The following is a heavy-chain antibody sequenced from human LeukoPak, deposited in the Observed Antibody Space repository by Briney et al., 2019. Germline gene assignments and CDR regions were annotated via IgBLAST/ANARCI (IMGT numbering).Heavy chain of an antibody. CDR3: ARETPAVRNNCFDP. D-gene: IGHD2-2*01. Sequence: SETLSLTCTVSGGSISSSTYYWGWVRQPPGKGLEWIGSVSYSGTTYCNTSLRSRVTISIDTSRNQFSLKVASVTAADTAVYYCARETPAVRNNCFDPWGQGTLVTVSS. CDR2: VSYSGTT. J-gene: IGHJ5*02. CDR1: GGSISSSTYY. V-gene: IGHV4-39*02.